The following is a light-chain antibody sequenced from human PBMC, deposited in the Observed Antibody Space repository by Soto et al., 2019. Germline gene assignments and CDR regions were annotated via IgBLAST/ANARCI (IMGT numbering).Light chain of an antibody. V-gene: IGKV1-5*01. CDR3: QQYNSYSWT. J-gene: IGKJ1*01. CDR2: HAS. Sequence: DIQMTQSPSTLSASIGDRVTISCRASQNIGRWLAWYQQKPGTAPNLLIYHASNLRGGVPSRFSGGGSGTEFTLTIRSMQTDDIANYYCQQYNSYSWTFGQGTKVDIK. CDR1: QNIGRW.